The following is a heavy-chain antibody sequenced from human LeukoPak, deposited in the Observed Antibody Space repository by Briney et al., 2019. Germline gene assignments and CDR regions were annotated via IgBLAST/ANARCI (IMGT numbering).Heavy chain of an antibody. CDR3: AKDVGILWFGELLNAFDI. D-gene: IGHD3-10*01. CDR1: GFTFSSYA. V-gene: IGHV3-23*01. CDR2: ISGSGGST. J-gene: IGHJ3*02. Sequence: GGSLRLSCAASGFTFSSYAMSWVRQAPGKGLEWVSAISGSGGSTYYADSVKGRFTISRDNSKNTLDLQMNSLRDEDTAVYYCAKDVGILWFGELLNAFDIWGQGTMVTVSS.